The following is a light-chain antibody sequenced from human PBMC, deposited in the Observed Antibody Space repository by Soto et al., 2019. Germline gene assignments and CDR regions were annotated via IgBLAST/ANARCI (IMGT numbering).Light chain of an antibody. CDR3: AAWHDSLRGGV. Sequence: QPVLTQPPSASGTPGQRVTISCSGSSSNIGSNHVYWFQQLPGTAPKLLIYSSSLRPSGVPDRFSGSKSGTSASLAISGLRSEDEADYYCAAWHDSLRGGVFGGGTKVTVL. V-gene: IGLV1-47*01. CDR1: SSNIGSNH. J-gene: IGLJ3*02. CDR2: SSS.